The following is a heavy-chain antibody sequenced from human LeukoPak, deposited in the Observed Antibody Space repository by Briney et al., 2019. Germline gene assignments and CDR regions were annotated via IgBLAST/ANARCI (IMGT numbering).Heavy chain of an antibody. CDR2: ISSSGSTI. D-gene: IGHD2-2*01. V-gene: IGHV3-11*04. CDR1: GFTFSDYY. Sequence: GGSLRLSCAASGFTFSDYYMSWIRQAPGKGLEWVSYISSSGSTIYYADSVKVRFTISRDNAKNSLYLQMNSLRAEDTAVYYCARVRGGYCSSTSCYLNYYYYMDVWGKGTTVTVSS. J-gene: IGHJ6*03. CDR3: ARVRGGYCSSTSCYLNYYYYMDV.